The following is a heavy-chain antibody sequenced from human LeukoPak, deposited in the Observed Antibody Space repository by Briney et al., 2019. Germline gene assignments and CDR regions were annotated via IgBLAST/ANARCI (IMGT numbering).Heavy chain of an antibody. CDR3: ARAHYYGSASYYNDDY. CDR2: IIPIFGTA. D-gene: IGHD3-10*01. J-gene: IGHJ4*02. Sequence: ASVKVSCKASGGTFSSYAISWVRQAPGQGLEWMGRIIPIFGTANYAQKFQGRVTITTDESTSTAYMELSSLRSEDTAVYYCARAHYYGSASYYNDDYWGQGTLVTVSS. CDR1: GGTFSSYA. V-gene: IGHV1-69*05.